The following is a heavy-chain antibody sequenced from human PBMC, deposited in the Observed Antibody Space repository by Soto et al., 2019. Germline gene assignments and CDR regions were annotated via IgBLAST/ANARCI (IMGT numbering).Heavy chain of an antibody. CDR1: GYTFTNFA. V-gene: IGHV1-18*01. Sequence: QVQLVQSGAEVKKPGASLKVSCKTSGYTFTNFALSWVRKAPGQGLEWMGWISAYNGNTNYAQNSQSRVNRTTDTATSTAYMELRSIRSDDTGVYYCPTGGTQVDYCGQRTLVNVSS. D-gene: IGHD3-16*01. J-gene: IGHJ4*02. CDR3: PTGGTQVDY. CDR2: ISAYNGNT.